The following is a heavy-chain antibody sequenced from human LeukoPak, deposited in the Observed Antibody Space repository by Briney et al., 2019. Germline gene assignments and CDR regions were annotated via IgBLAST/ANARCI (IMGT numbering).Heavy chain of an antibody. V-gene: IGHV3-7*01. CDR1: GFTFSTYW. CDR2: IRQDGSKI. Sequence: GGSLRLSCAASGFTFSTYWMSWVRQAPGKGLEWVANIRQDGSKIYYVDSVKGRFTVSRDNAKNSLYLQMNNLRAEDTAVYYCARDQVYAFWSGRFDYYYYYMDVWGKGTTVTVSS. J-gene: IGHJ6*03. CDR3: ARDQVYAFWSGRFDYYYYYMDV. D-gene: IGHD3-3*01.